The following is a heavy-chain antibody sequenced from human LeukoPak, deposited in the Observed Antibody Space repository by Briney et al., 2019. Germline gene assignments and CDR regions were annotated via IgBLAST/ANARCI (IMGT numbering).Heavy chain of an antibody. J-gene: IGHJ4*02. Sequence: GGPLRLSCAASGFTFSNYAMHWVRQAPGKGLECVAVISSDGSITSYADSMKGRLTISRDNSKNTLYLQMNSLRAEDTAVYYCARGPRPKSYFDSWGQGTLVTVSS. V-gene: IGHV3-30-3*01. CDR1: GFTFSNYA. CDR2: ISSDGSIT. CDR3: ARGPRPKSYFDS.